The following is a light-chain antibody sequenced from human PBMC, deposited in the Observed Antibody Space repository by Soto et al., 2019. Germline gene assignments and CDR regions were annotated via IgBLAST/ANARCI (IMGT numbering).Light chain of an antibody. CDR1: QGISNY. Sequence: EIEMTQSPASLSTSVGDRVTITCRASQGISNYLAWYQQRPGKVPKLLIYAASTLQSGVPSRFSGSGSGTDFTLTISSLQPEDVATYYCHKYDSAPWTFGQGTEVEIK. CDR2: AAS. J-gene: IGKJ1*01. V-gene: IGKV1-27*01. CDR3: HKYDSAPWT.